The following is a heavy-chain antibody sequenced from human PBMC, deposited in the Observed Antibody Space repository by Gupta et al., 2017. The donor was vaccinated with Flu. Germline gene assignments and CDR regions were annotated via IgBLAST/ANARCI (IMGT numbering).Heavy chain of an antibody. V-gene: IGHV4-30-2*01. D-gene: IGHD3-3*01. CDR2: IYHSGST. CDR3: ASPGRSGAPDLMRF. Sequence: QLQLQESGSGLVKPSQTLSLTCAVSGGSISSGGYSWSWIRQPPGKGLEWIGYIYHSGSTYYNPSLKSRVTISVDRSKNQFSLKLRSVTAADTAVYYCASPGRSGAPDLMRFWGQGTLVTVSS. J-gene: IGHJ4*02. CDR1: GGSISSGGYS.